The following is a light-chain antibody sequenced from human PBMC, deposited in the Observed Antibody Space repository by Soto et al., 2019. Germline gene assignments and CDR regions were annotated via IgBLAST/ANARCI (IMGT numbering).Light chain of an antibody. CDR3: QQANSFPL. CDR1: QGISSC. CDR2: AAS. V-gene: IGKV1-12*01. J-gene: IGKJ2*01. Sequence: DIQMTQSPSSVSASVGDRVTITCRASQGISSCLAWYQQQPGKAPKLLIYAASSLQSGVPSRFSGSGSGTGFTLTISRLQPEDFATYYCQQANSFPLFGQGTKLEIK.